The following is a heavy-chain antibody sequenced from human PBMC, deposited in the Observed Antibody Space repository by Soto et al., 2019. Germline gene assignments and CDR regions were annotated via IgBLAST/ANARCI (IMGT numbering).Heavy chain of an antibody. CDR1: GFTVSSYA. D-gene: IGHD3-16*02. V-gene: IGHV3-23*01. CDR2: ISGSGGST. J-gene: IGHJ4*02. Sequence: GGSLRLSCAASGFTVSSYAMSWVRQAPGKGLEWVSAISGSGGSTYYADSVKGRFTISRDNSKNTLYLQMNSLRAEDTAVYYCAKGRAFGGVIVIARFDYWGQGTLVTVSS. CDR3: AKGRAFGGVIVIARFDY.